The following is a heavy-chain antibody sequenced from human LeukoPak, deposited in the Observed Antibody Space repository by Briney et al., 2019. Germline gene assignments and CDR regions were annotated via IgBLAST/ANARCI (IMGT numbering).Heavy chain of an antibody. CDR1: GFTFSSCW. D-gene: IGHD3-16*01. Sequence: GGSLSLSCAASGFTFSSCWMNWARQAPGKGLEWVASINNNGNVNYYVDSVKGRFTISRDNAKNSLYLQMSNLRAEETAVYFCARGGGLDVWGQGATVTVSS. CDR2: INNNGNVN. J-gene: IGHJ6*02. V-gene: IGHV3-7*03. CDR3: ARGGGLDV.